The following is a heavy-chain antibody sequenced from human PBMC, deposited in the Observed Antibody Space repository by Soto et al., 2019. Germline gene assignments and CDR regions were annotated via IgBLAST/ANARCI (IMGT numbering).Heavy chain of an antibody. CDR3: AKDRERDAWYEDY. CDR1: GFIFSSYG. J-gene: IGHJ4*02. D-gene: IGHD6-13*01. CDR2: ISGSDGST. V-gene: IGHV3-23*04. Sequence: VQLVESGGGVVQPGSSLRLSCAASGFIFSSYGMHWVRQAAGKGLEWVAVISGSDGSTYYADSVKGRFTISRDNSKNTLYLQMNSLRAEDTAVYYCAKDRERDAWYEDYWGQGTLVTVSS.